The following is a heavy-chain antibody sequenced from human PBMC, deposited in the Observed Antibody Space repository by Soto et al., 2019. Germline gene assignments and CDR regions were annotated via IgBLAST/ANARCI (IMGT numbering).Heavy chain of an antibody. J-gene: IGHJ4*02. V-gene: IGHV1-18*01. D-gene: IGHD2-2*01. CDR2: ISPSSGRT. Sequence: QVQLVQSGAELKKPGASVKVSCQASGYTFGIYGLTWVRQAPGQGPEWMGWISPSSGRTKYAQKFQGRVTMTTQTSTNTAHMELRSLTSDDTAVYYCARESVCSGTSCPWDYWGQGTLVTVSS. CDR3: ARESVCSGTSCPWDY. CDR1: GYTFGIYG.